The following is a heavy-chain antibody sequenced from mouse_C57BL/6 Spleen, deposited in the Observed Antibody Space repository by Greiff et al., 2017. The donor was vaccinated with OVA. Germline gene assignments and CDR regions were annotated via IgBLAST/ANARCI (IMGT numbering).Heavy chain of an antibody. J-gene: IGHJ2*01. CDR3: ARSGYDYGGY. CDR2: IYPRDGST. D-gene: IGHD2-4*01. CDR1: GYTFTSYD. Sequence: VQGVESGPELVKPGASVKLSCKASGYTFTSYDINWVKQRPGQGLEWIGWIYPRDGSTKYNEKFKGKATLTVDTSSSTAYMELHSLTSEDSAVYFCARSGYDYGGYWGQGTTLTVSS. V-gene: IGHV1-85*01.